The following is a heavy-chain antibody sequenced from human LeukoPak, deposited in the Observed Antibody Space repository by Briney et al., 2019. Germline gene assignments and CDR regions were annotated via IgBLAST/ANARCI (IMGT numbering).Heavy chain of an antibody. CDR2: IYYRGST. Sequence: PSETLSLTCTVSGGSISSYFWSWIRQPPGKGLEWIGYIYYRGSTNYNPSLKSRVTMSVDTSKNQFSLNLNSVTAADTAVYYCARGSMGGSGTYYRDYYYGMDVWGQGTTVTVSS. CDR1: GGSISSYF. J-gene: IGHJ6*02. CDR3: ARGSMGGSGTYYRDYYYGMDV. V-gene: IGHV4-59*12. D-gene: IGHD3-10*01.